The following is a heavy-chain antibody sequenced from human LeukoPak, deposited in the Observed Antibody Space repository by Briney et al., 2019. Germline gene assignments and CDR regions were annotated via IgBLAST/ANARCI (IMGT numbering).Heavy chain of an antibody. CDR2: ISYDGSNK. J-gene: IGHJ6*02. V-gene: IGHV3-30*18. CDR3: ANGGATVTRSYYYGMDV. CDR1: GFYG. D-gene: IGHD4-17*01. Sequence: PGRSLRLSCAASGFYGMHWVRQAPGKGLEWVAVISYDGSNKYYADSVKGRFTISRDNSKNTLYLQMNSLRAEDTAVYYCANGGATVTRSYYYGMDVWGQGTTVTVSS.